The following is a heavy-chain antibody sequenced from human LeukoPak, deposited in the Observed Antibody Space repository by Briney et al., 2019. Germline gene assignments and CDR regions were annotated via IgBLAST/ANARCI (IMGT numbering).Heavy chain of an antibody. V-gene: IGHV3-21*01. J-gene: IGHJ3*02. D-gene: IGHD4-23*01. CDR1: GFTFGSYS. CDR3: AKGDYGGNSHTFDI. Sequence: GGSLRLSCAASGFTFGSYSMNWVRQAPGKGLEWVSCISSTSSYIYYADSVKGRFTISRDNAENSLYLQMNSLRVEDTAVYFCAKGDYGGNSHTFDIWGQGTMVTVSS. CDR2: ISSTSSYI.